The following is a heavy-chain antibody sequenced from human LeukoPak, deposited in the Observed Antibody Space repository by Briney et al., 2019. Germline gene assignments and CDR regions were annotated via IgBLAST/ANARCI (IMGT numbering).Heavy chain of an antibody. Sequence: SETLSLTCTVSGGSVSSSSYYWGWIRQPPGKGLEWIGSIYYSGSTYYNPSLKSRVTISVDTSKNQFSLKLSSVTAADTAVYYCARLGAVAGTRPLPESWGQGTLVTVSS. J-gene: IGHJ4*02. CDR2: IYYSGST. CDR3: ARLGAVAGTRPLPES. CDR1: GGSVSSSSYY. D-gene: IGHD6-19*01. V-gene: IGHV4-39*01.